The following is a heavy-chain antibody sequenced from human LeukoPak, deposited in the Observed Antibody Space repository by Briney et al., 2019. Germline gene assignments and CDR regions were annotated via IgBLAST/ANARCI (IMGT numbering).Heavy chain of an antibody. Sequence: GGSLRLSCAASGFTFSSYWMTWVRQAPGKGLEWVSAISGSGGSTYYADSVKGRFTISRDNSKNTLYLQMNSLRAEDTAVYYCAKDPRLLWFGELSSDYWGQGTLVTVSS. V-gene: IGHV3-23*01. D-gene: IGHD3-10*01. J-gene: IGHJ4*02. CDR1: GFTFSSYW. CDR2: ISGSGGST. CDR3: AKDPRLLWFGELSSDY.